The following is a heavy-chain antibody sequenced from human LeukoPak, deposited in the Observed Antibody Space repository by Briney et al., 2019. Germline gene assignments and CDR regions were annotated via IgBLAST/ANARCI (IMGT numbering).Heavy chain of an antibody. CDR3: AKDLEEYYHDSSGYVGYFQH. CDR2: IWYDGSNK. Sequence: GRSLRLSCAASGFTFSSYAMHWVRQAPGKGLEWVAVIWYDGSNKYYADSVKGRFTISRDNSKNTLFLQMNSLRAEDTAVYYCAKDLEEYYHDSSGYVGYFQHWGQGTLVTVSS. V-gene: IGHV3-30*04. D-gene: IGHD3-22*01. J-gene: IGHJ1*01. CDR1: GFTFSSYA.